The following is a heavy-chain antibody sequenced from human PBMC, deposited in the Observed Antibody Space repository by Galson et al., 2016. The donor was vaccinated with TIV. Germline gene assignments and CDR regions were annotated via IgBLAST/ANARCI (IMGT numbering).Heavy chain of an antibody. CDR1: GIIVSDNY. J-gene: IGHJ6*02. Sequence: SLRLSCAGSGIIVSDNYISWVRRAPGKGLEWVSTIYSGGDTYYAASVKGRFTISRDTSRNTLHLQMTSLRAEDTAVYYCARDRYYDASGYYYYYYGLDVWGQGTTVTVSS. CDR2: IYSGGDT. CDR3: ARDRYYDASGYYYYYYGLDV. D-gene: IGHD3-22*01. V-gene: IGHV3-66*02.